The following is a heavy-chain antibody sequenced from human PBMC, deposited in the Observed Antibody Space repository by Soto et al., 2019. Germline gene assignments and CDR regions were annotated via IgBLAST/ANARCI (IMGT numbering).Heavy chain of an antibody. CDR1: GFTVSSNY. CDR2: IYSGGST. J-gene: IGHJ6*02. D-gene: IGHD6-13*01. CDR3: ARESIAAAGEYYYGMDV. Sequence: GGSLRLSCAASGFTVSSNYMSWVRQAPGKGLEWVSVIYSGGSTYYADSVKGRFTISRDNSKNTLYLQMNSLRAEDTAVYYCARESIAAAGEYYYGMDVWGQGTTVTVSS. V-gene: IGHV3-53*01.